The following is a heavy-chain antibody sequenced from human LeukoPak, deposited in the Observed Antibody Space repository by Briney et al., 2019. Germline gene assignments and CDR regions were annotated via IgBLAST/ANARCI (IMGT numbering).Heavy chain of an antibody. J-gene: IGHJ2*01. CDR1: GGLISRYY. D-gene: IGHD1-26*01. CDR3: VRRQWELQYFDL. Sequence: SETLTLTGTVSGGLISRYYLSWIRQPPGKGLEWIGYIYYSRTTEYNPSLMSRVTISADTSKNQFSLKMNSVTAADTAVYYCVRRQWELQYFDLWGRCTLFAVSS. V-gene: IGHV4-59*01. CDR2: IYYSRTT.